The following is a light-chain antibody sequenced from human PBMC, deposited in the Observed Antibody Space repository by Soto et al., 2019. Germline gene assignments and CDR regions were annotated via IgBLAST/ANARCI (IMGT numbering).Light chain of an antibody. CDR2: GAS. J-gene: IGKJ2*01. CDR3: QQYGGSPPYT. CDR1: QSVSSSY. Sequence: EIVLTQSPGTLSLSPGERATLSCRASQSVSSSYLAWYQQKPGQAPRLLIYGASSRATDIPDRFSSSGSGTDFTLSISRLEPEDFAVYYYQQYGGSPPYTFGQGTKLEIK. V-gene: IGKV3-20*01.